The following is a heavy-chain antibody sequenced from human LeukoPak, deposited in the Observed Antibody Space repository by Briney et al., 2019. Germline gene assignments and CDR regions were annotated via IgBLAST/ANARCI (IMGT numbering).Heavy chain of an antibody. Sequence: GESLKIPCKGSGYSFTSYWIGWVRQMPGKGLEWMGIIYPGDSDTRYSPSFQGQVTISADKSISTAYLQWSSLKASDTAMYYCARRQLMYYYDSSGYRADAFDIWGQGTMVTVSS. V-gene: IGHV5-51*01. CDR2: IYPGDSDT. D-gene: IGHD3-22*01. J-gene: IGHJ3*02. CDR1: GYSFTSYW. CDR3: ARRQLMYYYDSSGYRADAFDI.